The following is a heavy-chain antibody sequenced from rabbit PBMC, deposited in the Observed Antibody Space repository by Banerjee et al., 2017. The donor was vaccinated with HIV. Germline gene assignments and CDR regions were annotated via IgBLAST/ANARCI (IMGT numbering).Heavy chain of an antibody. J-gene: IGHJ4*01. CDR3: ARDLAGVIGWNFDL. CDR2: IGTGSSGDT. D-gene: IGHD4-1*01. Sequence: QEQLVESGGGLVQPGGSLKLTCTASGFSFSNGYVMCWVRQAPGKGLEWIGCIGTGSSGDTYYASWAKGRFTISKTSSTTVTLQMTSLTAADTATYFCARDLAGVIGWNFDLWGPGTLVTVS. V-gene: IGHV1S45*01. CDR1: GFSFSNGYV.